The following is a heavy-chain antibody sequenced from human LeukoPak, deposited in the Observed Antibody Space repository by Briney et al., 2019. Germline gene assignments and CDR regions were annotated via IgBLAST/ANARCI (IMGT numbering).Heavy chain of an antibody. J-gene: IGHJ4*02. CDR2: ISGSGGST. Sequence: GGSLRLSCAASGFTFSSYAMSWVRQAPGKGLEWVSAISGSGGSTYYADSVKGRFTISRDNSKNTLYLQMNSLRAEDAAVYYCAKSYYDSSGYSDYWGQGTLVTVSS. V-gene: IGHV3-23*01. CDR3: AKSYYDSSGYSDY. D-gene: IGHD3-22*01. CDR1: GFTFSSYA.